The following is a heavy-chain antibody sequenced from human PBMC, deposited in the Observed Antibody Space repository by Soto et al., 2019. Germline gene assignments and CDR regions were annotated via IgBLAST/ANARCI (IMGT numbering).Heavy chain of an antibody. CDR1: GFTFTTYR. CDR2: IKQDGSEE. CDR3: GRLRDFCGGFGRGNHYARDV. J-gene: IGHJ6*04. D-gene: IGHD3-3*01. Sequence: PVWYLRLSFAASGFTFTTYRMSWARQAPGKGLEWVANIKQDGSEEYYVDSVKGRFAISRDNSKNSLYLQMNSLRAEDTAVYYCGRLRDFCGGFGRGNHYARDVWCKCTKVTV. V-gene: IGHV3-7*01.